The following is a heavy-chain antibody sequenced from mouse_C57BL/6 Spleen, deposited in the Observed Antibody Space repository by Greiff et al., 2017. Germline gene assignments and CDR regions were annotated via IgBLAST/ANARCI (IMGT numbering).Heavy chain of an antibody. V-gene: IGHV5-6*01. CDR1: GFTFSSYG. J-gene: IGHJ2*01. CDR3: ARHEGDGYFDY. Sequence: EVKLMESGGDLVKPGGSLKLSCAASGFTFSSYGLSWFHQTPNKRLEWFATMSSGGSYTYYPDSVKGRFTISRDNAKNTLYLQMSSLKSEDTAMYYCARHEGDGYFDYWGQGTTLTVSS. CDR2: MSSGGSYT. D-gene: IGHD3-3*01.